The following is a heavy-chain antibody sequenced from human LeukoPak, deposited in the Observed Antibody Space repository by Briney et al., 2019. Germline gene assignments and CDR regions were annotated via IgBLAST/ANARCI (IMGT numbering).Heavy chain of an antibody. CDR2: INPNSGGT. Sequence: GASVKVSCKASGYTFIDSYMHWVRQAPGQGLEWMGWINPNSGGTNYAQKFQGRVTMTRDTSISTAYMELSRLRSDDTAVYYCARDRDDSSGYYRETLFDYWGQGTLVTVSS. CDR3: ARDRDDSSGYYRETLFDY. CDR1: GYTFIDSY. D-gene: IGHD3-22*01. J-gene: IGHJ4*02. V-gene: IGHV1-2*02.